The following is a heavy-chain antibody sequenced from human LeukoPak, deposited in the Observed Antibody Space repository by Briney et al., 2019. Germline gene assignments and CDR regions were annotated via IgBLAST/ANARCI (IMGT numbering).Heavy chain of an antibody. CDR3: TRGLFGVVNDGFDI. Sequence: PGGSLRLSCAASGFTFSSYSMNWVRQAPGKGLEWVGRSKSKTDGGTTDYAAPVKGRFTISRDDAKNMLYLQMNSLKTEDTAVYYCTRGLFGVVNDGFDIWGQGTMVTVSS. D-gene: IGHD3-3*01. V-gene: IGHV3-15*01. J-gene: IGHJ3*02. CDR1: GFTFSSYS. CDR2: SKSKTDGGTT.